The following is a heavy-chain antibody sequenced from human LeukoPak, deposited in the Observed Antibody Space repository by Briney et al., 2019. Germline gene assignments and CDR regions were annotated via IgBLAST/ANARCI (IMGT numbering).Heavy chain of an antibody. CDR3: ARGDDWFDP. V-gene: IGHV1-69*04. CDR2: IIPILGIA. D-gene: IGHD3-16*01. CDR1: GGTLSSYA. J-gene: IGHJ5*02. Sequence: ASVKVSCKASGGTLSSYAISWVRQAPGQGLEWMGRIIPILGIANYAQKFQGRVTITADKSTSTAYMELSSLRSEDTAVYYCARGDDWFDPWGQGTLVTVSS.